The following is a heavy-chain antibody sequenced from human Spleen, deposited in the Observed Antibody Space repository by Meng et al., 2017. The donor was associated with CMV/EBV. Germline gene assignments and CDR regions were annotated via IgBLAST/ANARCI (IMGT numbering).Heavy chain of an antibody. Sequence: GESLKISCAASGFTFSRNAIHWVRQAPGKGLEWVAVISYDGSNEYYADSVKGRFTISRDNSKNTLYLQMNSLRAEDTAVYYCAKDWSGSWGQGTLVTVSS. CDR3: AKDWSGS. V-gene: IGHV3-30-3*01. CDR2: ISYDGSNE. CDR1: GFTFSRNA. J-gene: IGHJ5*01.